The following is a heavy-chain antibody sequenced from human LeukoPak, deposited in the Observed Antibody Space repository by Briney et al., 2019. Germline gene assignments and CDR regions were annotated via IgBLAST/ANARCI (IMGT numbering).Heavy chain of an antibody. D-gene: IGHD3-9*01. CDR1: GGSISSSSYY. CDR2: IYYSGST. CDR3: AKQGRLYGYFDWLPRSVFDY. J-gene: IGHJ4*02. V-gene: IGHV4-39*07. Sequence: PSETLSLTCTVSGGSISSSSYYWGWIRQPPGKGLEWIWSIYYSGSTYYNPSLKSRVTISVDTSKNQFSLKLSSVTAADTAVYYCAKQGRLYGYFDWLPRSVFDYWGQGTLVTVSS.